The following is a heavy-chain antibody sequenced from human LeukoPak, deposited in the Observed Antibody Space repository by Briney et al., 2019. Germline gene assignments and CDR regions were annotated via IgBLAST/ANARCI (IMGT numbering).Heavy chain of an antibody. CDR1: GFTFSSYA. Sequence: GGSLRLSCAASGFTFSSYAMHWVRQAPGKGLEWVAVISYDGSNKYYADSVKGRFTISRDNSKNTLYLQMNSLRAEDTAVYYCATLGATVTNDAFDIWGQGTMVTVSS. CDR3: ATLGATVTNDAFDI. J-gene: IGHJ3*02. V-gene: IGHV3-30-3*01. CDR2: ISYDGSNK. D-gene: IGHD1-26*01.